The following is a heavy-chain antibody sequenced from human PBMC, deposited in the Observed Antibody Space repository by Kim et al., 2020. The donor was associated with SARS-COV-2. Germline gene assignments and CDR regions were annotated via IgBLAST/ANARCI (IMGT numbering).Heavy chain of an antibody. J-gene: IGHJ4*02. CDR1: GYTFTNYY. Sequence: ASVKVSCKASGYTFTNYYIHWVRQAPGQGLEWMGIINPSGGSTNYAQNFQGRVTMTRDTSTSTVYMEVSSLRSEDTAVYYCARDYNGSGRYYYASDYWGQGTLVTVSS. D-gene: IGHD3-10*01. CDR2: INPSGGST. CDR3: ARDYNGSGRYYYASDY. V-gene: IGHV1-46*01.